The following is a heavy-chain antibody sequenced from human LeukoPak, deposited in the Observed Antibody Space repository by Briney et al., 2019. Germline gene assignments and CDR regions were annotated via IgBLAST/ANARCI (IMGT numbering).Heavy chain of an antibody. J-gene: IGHJ4*02. V-gene: IGHV3-74*01. D-gene: IGHD6-19*01. Sequence: DSVNGRFTLSRDNAKNRVYLQMNSLRVDDTGVYYCTRAGSGWYFFDFWGQGTPVIVSS. CDR3: TRAGSGWYFFDF.